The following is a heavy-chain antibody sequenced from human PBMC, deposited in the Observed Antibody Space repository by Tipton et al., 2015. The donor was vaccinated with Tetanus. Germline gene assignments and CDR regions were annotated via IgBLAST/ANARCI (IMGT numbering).Heavy chain of an antibody. CDR1: GGSISRGDYS. CDR3: ARAPYNSPGKYYFDY. D-gene: IGHD5-24*01. J-gene: IGHJ4*02. Sequence: TLSLTCVVSGGSISRGDYSWSWIRQPPGKGLEWIGYTYHTGGTYYNPSFKSRVTVSVDRSNNQFSLEMTSVTAADTAVYFCARAPYNSPGKYYFDYWGQGILVTVSS. CDR2: TYHTGGT. V-gene: IGHV4-30-2*01.